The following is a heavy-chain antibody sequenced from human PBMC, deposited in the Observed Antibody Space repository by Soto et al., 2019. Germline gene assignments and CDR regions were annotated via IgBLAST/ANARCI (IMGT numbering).Heavy chain of an antibody. CDR2: INHSGST. CDR3: ARDKITGLFDY. D-gene: IGHD2-8*02. V-gene: IGHV4-34*01. CDR1: GGSFSGYY. Sequence: SETLSLTCTVSGGSFSGYYWTWIRQPPGTGLEWIGEINHSGSTNYNPSLKSRVTISVDTSKNQFSLKLTSVTAADTAVYCCARDKITGLFDYWGQGTLVTVSS. J-gene: IGHJ4*02.